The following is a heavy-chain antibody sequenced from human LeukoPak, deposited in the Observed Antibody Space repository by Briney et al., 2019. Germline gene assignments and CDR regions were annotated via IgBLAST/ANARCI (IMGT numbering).Heavy chain of an antibody. CDR1: GYSFTSYW. V-gene: IGHV5-51*01. CDR3: ARVYYDSSGYYGAFDI. D-gene: IGHD3-22*01. J-gene: IGHJ3*02. CDR2: IYPGDSDT. Sequence: GESLKISCKGSGYSFTSYWIGWVRQMPGKGLEGMGIIYPGDSDTRYSPSFQGQVTISADKSISTAYLQWSSLKASDTAMYYCARVYYDSSGYYGAFDIWGQGTMVTVSS.